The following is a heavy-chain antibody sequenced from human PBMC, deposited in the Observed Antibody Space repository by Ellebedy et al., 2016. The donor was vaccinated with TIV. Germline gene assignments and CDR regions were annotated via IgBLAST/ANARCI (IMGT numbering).Heavy chain of an antibody. Sequence: MPSETLSLTCTVSGGSISSGGYYWSWIRQHPGKGLEWIGYIYYSGSAYYNPSLKSRVTISLHTSKNQFSLKLSSVNAADTSVYYCARGMKDSSGYFYWYFDLWGRGTLVTVSS. CDR1: GGSISSGGYY. CDR2: IYYSGSA. J-gene: IGHJ2*01. CDR3: ARGMKDSSGYFYWYFDL. V-gene: IGHV4-31*03. D-gene: IGHD3-22*01.